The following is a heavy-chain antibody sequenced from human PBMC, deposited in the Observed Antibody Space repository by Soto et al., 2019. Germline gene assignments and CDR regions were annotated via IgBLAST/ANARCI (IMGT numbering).Heavy chain of an antibody. Sequence: ASVKVSCKASGYTFTAYYMHWVRQAPGQGLEWMGIINPSGGSTSYAQKFQGRVTMTRDTSTSTVYMELSSLRSEDTAVYYCARVSGWYNLDYWGQGTLVTVSS. CDR1: GYTFTAYY. CDR2: INPSGGST. J-gene: IGHJ4*02. CDR3: ARVSGWYNLDY. V-gene: IGHV1-46*03. D-gene: IGHD6-19*01.